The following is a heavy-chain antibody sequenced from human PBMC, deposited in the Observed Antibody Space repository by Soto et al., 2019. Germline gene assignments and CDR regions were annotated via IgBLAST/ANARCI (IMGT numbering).Heavy chain of an antibody. CDR2: IVPIFGTT. D-gene: IGHD6-25*01. V-gene: IGHV1-69*12. CDR3: ARVEAAAGVYSSPGLDV. J-gene: IGHJ6*02. Sequence: QVQLVQSGAEVKKPGSSVKVSCKVSGGTFSNYAIDWVRLAPGHGLEWMGGIVPIFGTTYYTQKFQGRARIFADESTSTAYLQMSSLSSECAAISSRARVEAAAGVYSSPGLDVWGRGPWVTVSS. CDR1: GGTFSNYA.